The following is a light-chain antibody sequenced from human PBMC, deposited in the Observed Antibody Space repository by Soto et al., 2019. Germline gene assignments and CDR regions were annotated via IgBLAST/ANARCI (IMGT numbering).Light chain of an antibody. Sequence: QSVLTQPPSVSAAPGQKVSISCSGSSSNIGINYVSWYQHLPGTAPKLLIYDNNQRPSAIPDRFSGSKSGTSATLGITGLQTGDEADYFCGTWDSSLSAGVFGGGNKLTVL. CDR1: SSNIGINY. CDR3: GTWDSSLSAGV. V-gene: IGLV1-51*01. J-gene: IGLJ2*01. CDR2: DNN.